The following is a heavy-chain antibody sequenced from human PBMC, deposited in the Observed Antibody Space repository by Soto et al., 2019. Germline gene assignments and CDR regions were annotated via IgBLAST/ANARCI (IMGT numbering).Heavy chain of an antibody. Sequence: WASVKVSCKTSGYTFTTYGVSWVRQAPGQGLEWMGWISAYNGNTNYAQKLQGRVTMTTDTSTSTAYMELRGLRSDDTAVCYCARDRYYYGSGSYYISWFDPWGQGTLVTVSS. CDR1: GYTFTTYG. V-gene: IGHV1-18*04. J-gene: IGHJ5*02. D-gene: IGHD3-10*01. CDR2: ISAYNGNT. CDR3: ARDRYYYGSGSYYISWFDP.